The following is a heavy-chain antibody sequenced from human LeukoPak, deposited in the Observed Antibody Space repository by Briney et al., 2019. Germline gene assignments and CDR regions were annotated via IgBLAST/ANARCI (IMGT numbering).Heavy chain of an antibody. D-gene: IGHD3-10*01. CDR2: ISRSGGST. V-gene: IGHV3-23*01. J-gene: IGHJ6*03. CDR1: GGSLSFYY. CDR3: AKGMGYASGSSYSYYYYMDV. Sequence: QTSETLSLTCGVSGGSLSFYYWSWIRQAPGKGLEWVSSISRSGGSTHYADSVKGRFTISRDNSKNMLSLQMNSLRAEDTAVYYCAKGMGYASGSSYSYYYYMDVWGKGTTVTISS.